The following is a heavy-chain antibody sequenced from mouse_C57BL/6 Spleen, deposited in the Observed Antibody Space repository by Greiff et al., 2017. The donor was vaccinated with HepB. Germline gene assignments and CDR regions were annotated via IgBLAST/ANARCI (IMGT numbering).Heavy chain of an antibody. D-gene: IGHD1-1*01. Sequence: EVKLQQSGPELVKPGASVKISCKASGYTFTDYYMNWVKQSHGKSLEWIGDINPNNGGTSYNQKFKGKATLTADKSSSTAYMELRSLTSEDSAVYYCANYYGSSYSFAYWGQGTLVTVSA. CDR2: INPNNGGT. CDR1: GYTFTDYY. J-gene: IGHJ3*01. CDR3: ANYYGSSYSFAY. V-gene: IGHV1-26*01.